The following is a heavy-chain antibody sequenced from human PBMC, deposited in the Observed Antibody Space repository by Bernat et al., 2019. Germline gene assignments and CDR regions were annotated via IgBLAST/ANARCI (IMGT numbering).Heavy chain of an antibody. J-gene: IGHJ4*02. CDR3: VRDEAIEAGPSGLDY. CDR2: ISYDGSNK. Sequence: QVQLVESGGGVVQPGRSLRLSCVASGFTFSNYAMHWVRQAPGKGLEWVALISYDGSNKWYADSVKGRFTISRDNSKNTLYLQMNSLRAEDTALYYCVRDEAIEAGPSGLDYWGQGTLVTVSS. D-gene: IGHD6-13*01. V-gene: IGHV3-30*01. CDR1: GFTFSNYA.